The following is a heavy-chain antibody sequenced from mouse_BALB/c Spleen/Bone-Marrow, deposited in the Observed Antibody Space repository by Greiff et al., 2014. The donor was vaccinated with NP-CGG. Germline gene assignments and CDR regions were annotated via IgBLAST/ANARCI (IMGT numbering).Heavy chain of an antibody. Sequence: VKLVESGPGLVAPSQSLSITCTVSGFSLTNYGVHWVRQPPGKGLEWLGVIWAGGSTNYNSALMSRLSISKDNSKSQVFLQMXXXQTDDTAMYYCAREGGTGFASWGQGTLVTVSA. CDR1: GFSLTNYG. V-gene: IGHV2-9*02. CDR2: IWAGGST. J-gene: IGHJ3*01. CDR3: AREGGTGFAS. D-gene: IGHD4-1*01.